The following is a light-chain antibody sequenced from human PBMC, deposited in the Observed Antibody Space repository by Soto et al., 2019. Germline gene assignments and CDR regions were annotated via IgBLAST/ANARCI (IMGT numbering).Light chain of an antibody. CDR3: QQGYSRPRT. CDR2: TSS. Sequence: IQLTQSPSSLSASVGDRVTITCRASQSISTSLNWYQQKPGKAPNLLIFTSSNLESGVPSRFSGSGSGTDFTLIISSLQPEDFATYFCQQGYSRPRTFGQGTKVDIK. J-gene: IGKJ1*01. CDR1: QSISTS. V-gene: IGKV1-39*01.